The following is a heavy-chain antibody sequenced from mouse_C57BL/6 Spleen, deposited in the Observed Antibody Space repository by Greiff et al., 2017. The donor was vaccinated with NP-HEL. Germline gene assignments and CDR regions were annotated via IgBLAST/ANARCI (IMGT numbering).Heavy chain of an antibody. J-gene: IGHJ4*01. CDR1: GFTFSDYG. D-gene: IGHD3-1*01. V-gene: IGHV5-17*01. CDR3: ARKLASMDY. CDR2: ISSGSSTI. Sequence: EVKLVESGGGLVKPGGSLKLSCAASGFTFSDYGMHWVRQAPGKGLEWVAYISSGSSTIYYADTVKGRFTISRDNAKNTLFLQMTRLRAEETAKYDCARKLASMDYWGQGTSVTVSS.